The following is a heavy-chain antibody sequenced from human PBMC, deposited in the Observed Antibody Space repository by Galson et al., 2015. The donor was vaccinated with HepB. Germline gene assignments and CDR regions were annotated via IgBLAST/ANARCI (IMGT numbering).Heavy chain of an antibody. V-gene: IGHV3-21*01. CDR3: ARVYCSSTSCYTPYYYYYMDF. D-gene: IGHD2-2*02. Sequence: SLRLSCAASGFTFSSYSMNWVRQAPGKGLEWVSFISSSRSYIYYADSVKGRFTISRDNAKNSLYLQTNSLRAEDTAVYYCARVYCSSTSCYTPYYYYYMDFWSKGTTVTVSS. J-gene: IGHJ6*03. CDR2: ISSSRSYI. CDR1: GFTFSSYS.